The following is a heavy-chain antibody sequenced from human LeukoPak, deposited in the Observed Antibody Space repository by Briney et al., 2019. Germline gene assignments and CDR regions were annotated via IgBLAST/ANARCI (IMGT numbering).Heavy chain of an antibody. V-gene: IGHV3-30*02. Sequence: GGSLRLSCAASGFTFSSYGMHWVRQAPGKGLEWVAFIRYDGSTKYYADSVKGRFTISRDNSKNTLYLQMNGLRAEDTAVYYCAKESGDHFEAFDIWGQGTMVTVSS. J-gene: IGHJ3*02. CDR2: IRYDGSTK. CDR1: GFTFSSYG. D-gene: IGHD1-26*01. CDR3: AKESGDHFEAFDI.